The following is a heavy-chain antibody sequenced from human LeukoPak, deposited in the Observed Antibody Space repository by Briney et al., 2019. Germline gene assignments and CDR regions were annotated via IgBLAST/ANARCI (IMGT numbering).Heavy chain of an antibody. D-gene: IGHD2-2*01. CDR1: GFTLSGYS. CDR3: ARDARPTSRYMDV. V-gene: IGHV3-21*01. CDR2: ISSGSSFI. J-gene: IGHJ6*03. Sequence: GGSLRLSCAASGFTLSGYSMNWVRQAPGKGLEWVSSISSGSSFIYYADSVKGRFTVSRDNAKNSLYLQMNSLRAEDTAVYYCARDARPTSRYMDVWGKGTTVTVSS.